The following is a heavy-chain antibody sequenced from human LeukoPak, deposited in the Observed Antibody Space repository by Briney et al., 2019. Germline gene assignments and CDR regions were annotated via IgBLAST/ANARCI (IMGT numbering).Heavy chain of an antibody. D-gene: IGHD2-2*01. CDR2: ISYGGSNK. Sequence: GGSLRLSCAASGFTFSSYAFYWVRQAPGKGLEWVAFISYGGSNKNYANSAKGRFTISRDNSKNTLYLQMNSLRAEDTAVYYCAKDRQLPKEPIDYWGQGTLVTVSS. V-gene: IGHV3-30-3*01. CDR3: AKDRQLPKEPIDY. CDR1: GFTFSSYA. J-gene: IGHJ4*02.